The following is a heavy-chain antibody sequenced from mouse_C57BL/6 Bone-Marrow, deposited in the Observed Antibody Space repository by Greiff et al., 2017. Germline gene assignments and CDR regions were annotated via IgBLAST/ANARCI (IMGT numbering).Heavy chain of an antibody. D-gene: IGHD2-2*01. Sequence: QVQLQQSGAELARPGASVKLSCKASGYTFTSYGISWVKQRTGQGLEWIGEISPRSGNTYYNEKFKGKATLTADKSSSTAYMELRSLTSEDSAVYFCAREGYYYAMDYWGQGTSVTVSS. J-gene: IGHJ4*01. CDR2: ISPRSGNT. CDR1: GYTFTSYG. V-gene: IGHV1-81*01. CDR3: AREGYYYAMDY.